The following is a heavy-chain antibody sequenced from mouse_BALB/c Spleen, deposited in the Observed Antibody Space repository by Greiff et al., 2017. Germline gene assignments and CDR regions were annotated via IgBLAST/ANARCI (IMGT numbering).Heavy chain of an antibody. V-gene: IGHV1-54*01. CDR1: GYAFTNYL. CDR2: INPGSGGT. J-gene: IGHJ4*01. Sequence: VQLQESGAELVRPGTSVKVSCKASGYAFTNYLIEWVKQRPGQGLEWIGVINPGSGGTNYNEKFKGKATLTADKSSSTAYMQLSSLTSDDSAVYFCARRGYRYDDYAMDYWGQGTSVTVSS. CDR3: ARRGYRYDDYAMDY. D-gene: IGHD2-14*01.